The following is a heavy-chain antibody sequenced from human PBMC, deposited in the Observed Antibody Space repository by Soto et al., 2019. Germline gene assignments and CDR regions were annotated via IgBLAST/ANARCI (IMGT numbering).Heavy chain of an antibody. CDR3: ARDTVGPTGLLDY. V-gene: IGHV1-18*01. CDR1: AYTFNNYG. J-gene: IGHJ4*02. Sequence: GASVKVYCKVSAYTFNNYGITWVRPAPGQGLEWIGWISPHNGNANYGQKIQGRVTMTTDTSTSTAYMEMRSLRSHDTAVYSCARDTVGPTGLLDYWGQGTMVTVSS. CDR2: ISPHNGNA. D-gene: IGHD1-26*01.